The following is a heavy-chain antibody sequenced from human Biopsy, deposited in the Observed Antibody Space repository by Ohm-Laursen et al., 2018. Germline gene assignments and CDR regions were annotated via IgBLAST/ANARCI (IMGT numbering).Heavy chain of an antibody. D-gene: IGHD3-10*01. CDR2: IYHTGIT. CDR1: DGSISNIINY. Sequence: GTLSLTCTVTDGSISNIINYWGWIRQPLGKGLEWLGSIYHTGITDYNPSLKSRVTISVDTSNNQFPLKLSSLTAADTAVYYCARHSFGSGRDFWGQGTLVTVPS. CDR3: ARHSFGSGRDF. V-gene: IGHV4-39*01. J-gene: IGHJ4*02.